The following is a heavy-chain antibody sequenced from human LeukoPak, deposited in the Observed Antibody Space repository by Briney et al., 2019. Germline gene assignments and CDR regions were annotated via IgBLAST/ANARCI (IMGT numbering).Heavy chain of an antibody. V-gene: IGHV4-39*01. D-gene: IGHD1-1*01. J-gene: IGHJ4*02. Sequence: PSETLSLTCTVSGDSITNNNYYWGWIRQPPGKGLEWIGILYYTGSTDFSPSLKSRLTISVDTSKNQFSLNLISVTAADTAVYYCVGNNYNWNHYWGQGTLVTVSS. CDR1: GDSITNNNYY. CDR3: VGNNYNWNHY. CDR2: LYYTGST.